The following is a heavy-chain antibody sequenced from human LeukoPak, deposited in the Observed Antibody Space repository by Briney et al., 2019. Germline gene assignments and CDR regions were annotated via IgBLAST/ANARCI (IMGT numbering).Heavy chain of an antibody. CDR1: GGSISSSSYY. CDR2: IYYSGST. D-gene: IGHD3-22*01. Sequence: PSETLSLTCTVSGGSISSSSYYWGWIRQPPGKGLEWIGSIYYSGSTCYNPSLKSRVTISVDTSKNQFSLKLSSVTAADTAVYYCARRNYYDSSPDYWGQGTLVTVSS. J-gene: IGHJ4*02. V-gene: IGHV4-39*01. CDR3: ARRNYYDSSPDY.